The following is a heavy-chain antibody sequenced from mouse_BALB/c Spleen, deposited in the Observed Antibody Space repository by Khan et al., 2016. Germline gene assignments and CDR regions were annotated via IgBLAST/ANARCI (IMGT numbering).Heavy chain of an antibody. CDR3: VSYGWEAMDY. CDR1: GFTFKTYA. D-gene: IGHD2-2*01. Sequence: EVQLVESGGGLVQPKGSLKLSCAASGFTFKTYAMNWVRQAPGKGLEWVARIRSKSNYYATYYADSVKDRFTISRDDSQSMLYLQMNNLTTEDTAMYYCVSYGWEAMDYWGQGTSVTVSS. J-gene: IGHJ4*01. CDR2: IRSKSNYYAT. V-gene: IGHV10-1*02.